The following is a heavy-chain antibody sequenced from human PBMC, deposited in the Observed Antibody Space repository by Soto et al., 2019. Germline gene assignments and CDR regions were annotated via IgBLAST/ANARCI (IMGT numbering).Heavy chain of an antibody. CDR1: GFSLSTSGVG. CDR3: AHEASMVRGGRNWFDP. CDR2: ISWDDDK. J-gene: IGHJ5*02. Sequence: QITLKESGPTLVKPTQTLTLTCTFSGFSLSTSGVGVGWIRQPPGKALEWLALISWDDDKRYSPSLKSRLTITKDTSKNQVVLTMTNVDPVDTATYYCAHEASMVRGGRNWFDPWGQGTLVTVSS. V-gene: IGHV2-5*02. D-gene: IGHD3-10*01.